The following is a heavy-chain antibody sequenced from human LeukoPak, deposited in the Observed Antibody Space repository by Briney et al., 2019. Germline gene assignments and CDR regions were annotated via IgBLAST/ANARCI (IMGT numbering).Heavy chain of an antibody. J-gene: IGHJ4*02. CDR1: GYTFTGYY. D-gene: IGHD5-12*01. CDR3: ARKYSGYDYYFDY. CDR2: ISAYNGNT. V-gene: IGHV1-18*04. Sequence: GASVKVSCKASGYTFTGYYMHWVRQAPGQGLEWMGWISAYNGNTNYAQKLQGRVTMTTDTSTSTAYMELRSLRSDDTAVYYCARKYSGYDYYFDYWGQGTLVTVSS.